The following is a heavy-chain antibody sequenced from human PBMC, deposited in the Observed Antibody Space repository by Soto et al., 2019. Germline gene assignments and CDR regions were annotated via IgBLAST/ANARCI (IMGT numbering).Heavy chain of an antibody. CDR1: GFTFSSYS. V-gene: IGHV3-21*01. CDR3: ASLYCSSTSCYNRNYMDV. CDR2: ISSSSSYI. D-gene: IGHD2-2*02. Sequence: GGSLRLSCAASGFTFSSYSMNWVSQAPGKGLEWVSSISSSSSYIYYADSVKGRFTISRDNAKNSLYLQMNSLRAEDTAVYYCASLYCSSTSCYNRNYMDVWGKGTTVTVSS. J-gene: IGHJ6*03.